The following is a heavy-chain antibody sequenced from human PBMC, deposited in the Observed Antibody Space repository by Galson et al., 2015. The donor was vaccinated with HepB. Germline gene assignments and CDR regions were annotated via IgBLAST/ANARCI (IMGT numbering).Heavy chain of an antibody. J-gene: IGHJ4*02. Sequence: SVKVSCRASGYTFTSYAMHWVRQAPGQRLEWMGWINAGNGNTKYSQKFQGRVTITRDTSASTAYMELSSLRSEDTAVYYCARDRVYDSSGFGHFDYWGQGTLVTVSS. CDR3: ARDRVYDSSGFGHFDY. D-gene: IGHD3-22*01. CDR2: INAGNGNT. CDR1: GYTFTSYA. V-gene: IGHV1-3*01.